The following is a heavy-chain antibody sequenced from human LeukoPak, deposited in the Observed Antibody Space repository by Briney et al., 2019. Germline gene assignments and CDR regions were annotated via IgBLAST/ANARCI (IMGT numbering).Heavy chain of an antibody. CDR2: IYPGDSDT. Sequence: GESLKISCKGSGYSFTSYWIGWVRQMPGEGLEWMGIIYPGDSDTRYSPSFQGQVTISADKFISTAYLQWSSLKASDTAMYYCARLVLASDLDNWFDPWGQGTLVTVSS. CDR3: ARLVLASDLDNWFDP. CDR1: GYSFTSYW. J-gene: IGHJ5*02. D-gene: IGHD3-3*01. V-gene: IGHV5-51*01.